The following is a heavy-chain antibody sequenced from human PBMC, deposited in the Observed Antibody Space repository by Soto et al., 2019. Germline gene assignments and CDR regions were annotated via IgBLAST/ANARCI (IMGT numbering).Heavy chain of an antibody. J-gene: IGHJ3*02. Sequence: PGGSLRLSCAASGFTFSSYEMNWVRQAPGKGLEWVSYISSSGSTIYYADSVKGRFTISRDNAKNSLYLQMNSLRAEDTAVYDCARDMITLGGVIVRDAFDIWGQGTMVTVSS. CDR2: ISSSGSTI. D-gene: IGHD3-16*02. CDR1: GFTFSSYE. CDR3: ARDMITLGGVIVRDAFDI. V-gene: IGHV3-48*03.